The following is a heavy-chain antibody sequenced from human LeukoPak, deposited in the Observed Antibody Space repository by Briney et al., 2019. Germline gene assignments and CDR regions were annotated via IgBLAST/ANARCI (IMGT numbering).Heavy chain of an antibody. CDR1: GYTFTGYY. J-gene: IGHJ4*02. CDR3: ARGYNYGPYFDY. Sequence: GASVKVSCKASGYTFTGYYMHWVRQAPGQGLEWMGWINPNSGGTNYAQKFQGRVTMTRDTSKNQFSLKLSSVTAADTAVYYCARGYNYGPYFDYWGQGTLVTVSS. D-gene: IGHD5-18*01. CDR2: INPNSGGT. V-gene: IGHV1-2*02.